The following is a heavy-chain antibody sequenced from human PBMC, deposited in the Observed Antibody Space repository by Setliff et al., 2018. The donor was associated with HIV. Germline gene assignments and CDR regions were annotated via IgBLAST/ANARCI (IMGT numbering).Heavy chain of an antibody. Sequence: SETLSLTCTVSGGSISSSSYYWGWIRQPSGKGLEWIGSTDYSGSSYYNPSLKSRVTIFVDTSKNQFSLKLSSVTAADTSVYYCARHEGVRGVSDYFDYWGQGTLVTVSS. CDR1: GGSISSSSYY. J-gene: IGHJ4*02. CDR2: TDYSGSS. V-gene: IGHV4-39*01. CDR3: ARHEGVRGVSDYFDY. D-gene: IGHD3-10*01.